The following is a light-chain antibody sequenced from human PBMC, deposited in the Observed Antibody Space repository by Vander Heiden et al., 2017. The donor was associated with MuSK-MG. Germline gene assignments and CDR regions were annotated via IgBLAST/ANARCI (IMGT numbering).Light chain of an antibody. J-gene: IGKJ3*01. Sequence: DVQGTQSPSSLSASVGDRVTITCQASHHISDALSWHQQKPGKVPNVLIYDASKLEIGVPSRFSGGGSGTHFNLTIDNLQPEDLATYFCQQYADLPFTFGPGTTVDLK. CDR2: DAS. V-gene: IGKV1-33*01. CDR3: QQYADLPFT. CDR1: HHISDA.